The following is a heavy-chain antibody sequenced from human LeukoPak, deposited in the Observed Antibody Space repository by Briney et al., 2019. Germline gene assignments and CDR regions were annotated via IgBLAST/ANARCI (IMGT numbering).Heavy chain of an antibody. CDR1: GGSVSSGSYY. J-gene: IGHJ5*02. V-gene: IGHV4-31*03. CDR3: ARYYGDYTNWFDP. D-gene: IGHD4-17*01. CDR2: IYYSGNT. Sequence: PSETLSLTCTVSGGSVSSGSYYWNWIRQPPGKGLEWIGYIYYSGNTFYNPSLKSRVTIAVNTSKNQFSLKLSSVTAADTAVYYCARYYGDYTNWFDPWGQGTLVTVSS.